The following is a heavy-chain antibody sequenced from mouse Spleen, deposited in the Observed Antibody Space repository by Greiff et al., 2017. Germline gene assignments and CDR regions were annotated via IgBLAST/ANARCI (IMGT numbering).Heavy chain of an antibody. CDR1: GFTFSSYG. CDR2: ISGGGSYT. J-gene: IGHJ3*01. CDR3: ARKTPWFAY. V-gene: IGHV5-9-2*01. Sequence: EVMLVESGGGLVKPGGSLKLSCAASGFTFSSYGMSWVRQTPEKRLEWVATISGGGSYTYYPDSVKGRFTISRDNAKNNLYLQMSSLRSEDTALYYCARKTPWFAYWGQGTLVTVSA.